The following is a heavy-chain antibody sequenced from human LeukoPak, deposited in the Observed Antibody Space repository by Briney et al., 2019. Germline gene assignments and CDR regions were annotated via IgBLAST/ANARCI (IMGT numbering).Heavy chain of an antibody. CDR2: ISWDGGST. D-gene: IGHD1-26*01. Sequence: GGSLRLSCAASGFTFDDYTMHWVRQAPGKGLEWVSLISWDGGSTYYADSVKGRFTISRDNSKNSLYLQMNSLRTEDTALYYCAEGDESGSYYDYWGQGTLVTVSS. V-gene: IGHV3-43*01. CDR3: AEGDESGSYYDY. J-gene: IGHJ4*02. CDR1: GFTFDDYT.